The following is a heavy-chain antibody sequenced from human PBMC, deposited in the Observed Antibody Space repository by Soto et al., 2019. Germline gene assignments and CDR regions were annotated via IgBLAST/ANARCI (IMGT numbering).Heavy chain of an antibody. CDR3: ARDRYCSGGSCHPGVDY. J-gene: IGHJ4*02. CDR2: IIPIFGTA. Sequence: QVQLVQSGAEVKKPGSSVKVSCKASGGTFSSYAISWVRQAPGQGLEWMGGIIPIFGTANYAQKFQGRVTITADESTSTDYMELSSLRSEDTAVYYCARDRYCSGGSCHPGVDYWGQGTLVTVSS. V-gene: IGHV1-69*12. CDR1: GGTFSSYA. D-gene: IGHD2-15*01.